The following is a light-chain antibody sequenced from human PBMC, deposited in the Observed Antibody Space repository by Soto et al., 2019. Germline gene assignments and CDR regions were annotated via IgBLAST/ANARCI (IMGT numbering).Light chain of an antibody. J-gene: IGLJ1*01. V-gene: IGLV2-23*01. CDR2: EGL. Sequence: QSVLTQPASVSGSPGQSITISCTGTSSDVGRYDLVSWYQQHPGKAPTPMIYEGLKRPSGVSSRFSGSKSGNTASLTISGLQAEDEADYYCCSYAGSSTYVFGTGTKVTVL. CDR3: CSYAGSSTYV. CDR1: SSDVGRYDL.